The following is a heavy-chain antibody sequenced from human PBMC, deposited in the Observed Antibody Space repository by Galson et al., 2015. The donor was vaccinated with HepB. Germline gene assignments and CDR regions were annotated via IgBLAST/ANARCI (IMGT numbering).Heavy chain of an antibody. D-gene: IGHD4-17*01. CDR2: MSSDGTKE. CDR1: GFTFSSYG. J-gene: IGHJ4*02. Sequence: SLRLSCAASGFTFSSYGMHWVRQAPGKGPEWVAVMSSDGTKEYYADSVKGRFTIFRDNSKNTLYLQMNSLRAEDTAVYYYANGLYGCPFDWGQGTLVTVSS. CDR3: ANGLYGCPFD. V-gene: IGHV3-30*18.